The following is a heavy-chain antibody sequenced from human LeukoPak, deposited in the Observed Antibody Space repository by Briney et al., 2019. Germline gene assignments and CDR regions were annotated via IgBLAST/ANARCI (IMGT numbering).Heavy chain of an antibody. CDR2: ISYDGSNK. CDR3: AKDQYLHYYDSSGYYPPFDY. V-gene: IGHV3-30*18. Sequence: PGGSLRLSCAASGFTFSSYGMHWVRQAPGKGLEWVAVISYDGSNKYYADFVKGRFTISRDNSKNTLYLQMNSLRAEDTAVYYCAKDQYLHYYDSSGYYPPFDYWGQGTLVTVSS. D-gene: IGHD3-22*01. CDR1: GFTFSSYG. J-gene: IGHJ4*02.